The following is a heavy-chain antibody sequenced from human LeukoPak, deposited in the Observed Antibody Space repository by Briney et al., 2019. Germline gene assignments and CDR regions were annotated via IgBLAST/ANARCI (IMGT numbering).Heavy chain of an antibody. CDR1: GGSISSGSYY. CDR2: IYTSGST. V-gene: IGHV4-61*02. Sequence: SQTLSLTCTVSGGSISSGSYYWSWIRQPAGKGLEWIGRIYTSGSTNYNPSLKSRVTISVDTSKNQFSLKLSSVTAADTAVYYCARHSRDGYNSVPLDYWGQGALVTVSS. J-gene: IGHJ4*02. CDR3: ARHSRDGYNSVPLDY. D-gene: IGHD5-24*01.